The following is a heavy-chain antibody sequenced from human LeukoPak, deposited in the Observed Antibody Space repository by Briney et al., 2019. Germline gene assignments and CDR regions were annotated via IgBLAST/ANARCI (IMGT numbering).Heavy chain of an antibody. D-gene: IGHD1-26*01. CDR3: ARESGSHTGEFDY. Sequence: SETLSLTCTVSGGSISSSSYYWGWIRQPPGKGLEWIGSIYYSGSTQYNPSLKSRVSISVDTSKNQCSLRLSSVTAADTAVYYCARESGSHTGEFDYWGQGTLVTVSS. V-gene: IGHV4-39*07. CDR1: GGSISSSSYY. J-gene: IGHJ4*02. CDR2: IYYSGST.